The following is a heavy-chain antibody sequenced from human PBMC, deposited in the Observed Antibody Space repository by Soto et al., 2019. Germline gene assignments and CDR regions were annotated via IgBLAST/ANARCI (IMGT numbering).Heavy chain of an antibody. CDR3: ARNLGYRNGYYYYGMDV. CDR2: IIPIFGTA. D-gene: IGHD5-12*01. Sequence: QVQLVQSGTEVKKPGSSVKVSCEASGGTFHSHDINWVRQAPGQGLEWMGGIIPIFGTANYAQKFQGRVTITADESTSTVYMELSSLRSEDTAIYYCARNLGYRNGYYYYGMDVWGQGTTVTVSS. J-gene: IGHJ6*02. V-gene: IGHV1-69*12. CDR1: GGTFHSHD.